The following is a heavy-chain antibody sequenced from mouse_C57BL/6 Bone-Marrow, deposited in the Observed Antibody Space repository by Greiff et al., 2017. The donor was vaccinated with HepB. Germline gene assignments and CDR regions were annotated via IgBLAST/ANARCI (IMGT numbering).Heavy chain of an antibody. CDR3: ARSVITTVVSFDWYFDV. CDR2: IDPSDSET. CDR1: GYTFTSYW. V-gene: IGHV1-52*01. D-gene: IGHD1-1*01. J-gene: IGHJ1*03. Sequence: QVQLKQPGAELVRPGSSVKLSCKASGYTFTSYWMHWVKQRPIQGLEWIGNIDPSDSETHYNQKFKDKATLTVDKSSSTAYMQLSSLTSEDSAVYYCARSVITTVVSFDWYFDVWGTGTTVTVSS.